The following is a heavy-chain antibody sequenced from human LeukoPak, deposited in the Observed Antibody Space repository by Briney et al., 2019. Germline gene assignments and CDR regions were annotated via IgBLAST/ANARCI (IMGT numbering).Heavy chain of an antibody. Sequence: GGSLRLSCAASGFTFSSYSMSWVRQAPGKGLEWVSGINWNGGSTGYADSVKGRFTISRDNAKNSLYLQMNSLRAEDTALYYCARREYYYDSSGRGSNDAFDIWGQGTMVTVSS. CDR2: INWNGGST. CDR1: GFTFSSYS. V-gene: IGHV3-20*04. J-gene: IGHJ3*02. CDR3: ARREYYYDSSGRGSNDAFDI. D-gene: IGHD3-22*01.